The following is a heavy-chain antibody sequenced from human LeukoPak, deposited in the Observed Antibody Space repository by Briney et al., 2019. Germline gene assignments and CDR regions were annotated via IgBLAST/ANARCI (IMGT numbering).Heavy chain of an antibody. Sequence: PGASVKVSCKASGYTFTSYDINWVRQATGQGLEWMGWMNPNSGNTGYAQKFQGRVTITRNTSISTAYMELNSLRAEDTAVYYCARIKYSSSWTKFDYWGQGTLVTVSS. D-gene: IGHD6-13*01. V-gene: IGHV1-8*03. CDR3: ARIKYSSSWTKFDY. J-gene: IGHJ4*02. CDR1: GYTFTSYD. CDR2: MNPNSGNT.